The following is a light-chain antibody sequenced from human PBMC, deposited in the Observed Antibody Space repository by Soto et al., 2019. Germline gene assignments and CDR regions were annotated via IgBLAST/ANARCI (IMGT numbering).Light chain of an antibody. V-gene: IGKV1-9*01. J-gene: IGKJ4*01. CDR2: AAS. CDR3: QQLNSYPLT. CDR1: QGISSY. Sequence: IQLTQSPSSLSASVGDRVTITCRASQGISSYLAWYQQKPGKAPKLLIYAASTLQSGVPSRFSGSGSGTDFTLTITSMQTEDSATYYCQQLNSYPLTFGGGTKVDIK.